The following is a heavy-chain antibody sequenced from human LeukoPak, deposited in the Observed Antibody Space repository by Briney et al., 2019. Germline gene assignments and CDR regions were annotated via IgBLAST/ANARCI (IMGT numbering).Heavy chain of an antibody. J-gene: IGHJ4*02. CDR1: GFTFSGYA. CDR2: ISYDGSNK. V-gene: IGHV3-30-3*02. CDR3: AKQLGYCSDGSCYLPY. Sequence: GGSLRLSCAASGFTFSGYAMHWVRQAPGKGLEWVAVISYDGSNKYYADSVKGRFTISRDNSKSTLCLQMNSLRAEDTAVYYCAKQLGYCSDGSCYLPYWGQGTLVTVSS. D-gene: IGHD2-15*01.